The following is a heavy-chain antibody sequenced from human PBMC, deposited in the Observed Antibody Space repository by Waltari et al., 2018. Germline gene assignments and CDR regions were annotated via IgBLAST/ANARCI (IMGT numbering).Heavy chain of an antibody. CDR3: AKEGHYDSSGYYLGGFDY. D-gene: IGHD3-22*01. CDR2: MNPNSGNT. Sequence: QVQLVQSGAEVKKPGASVKVSCKASGYTFTSYDINWVRQATGQGLEWMGWMNPNSGNTGYAQKFQGRVTMTRNTSISTAYMELNSLRAEDTAVYYCAKEGHYDSSGYYLGGFDYWGQGTLVTVSS. V-gene: IGHV1-8*01. CDR1: GYTFTSYD. J-gene: IGHJ4*02.